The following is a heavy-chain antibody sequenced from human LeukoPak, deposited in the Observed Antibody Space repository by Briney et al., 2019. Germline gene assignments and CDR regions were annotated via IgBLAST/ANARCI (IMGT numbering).Heavy chain of an antibody. CDR1: VFTFSIYA. D-gene: IGHD2-15*01. CDR2: IYGSGQTT. J-gene: IGHJ4*02. V-gene: IGHV3-23*01. CDR3: AKVCKKWPDGNLLL. Sequence: GGSLRLSCAAAVFTFSIYAMTWVRQAPGKGLEWVSGIYGSGQTTYYADSVKGRFTISRDNSKNTLYLQMSSLRLGDTAVYYCAKVCKKWPDGNLLLWGQGALVTVSS.